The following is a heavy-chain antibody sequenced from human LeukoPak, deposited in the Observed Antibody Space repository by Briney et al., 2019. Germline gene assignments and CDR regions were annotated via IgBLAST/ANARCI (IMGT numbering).Heavy chain of an antibody. CDR1: GFTFSSYA. J-gene: IGHJ6*03. D-gene: IGHD6-6*01. CDR2: ISGSGGST. V-gene: IGHV3-23*01. Sequence: PGGSLRLSCAASGFTFSSYAMSWVRQAPGKGLEWVSAISGSGGSTYYADSVKGRFTISRDNAKNSLFLQMNSLRAEDTAVYYCARDARPYYYSYMDVWGKGTTVTVSS. CDR3: ARDARPYYYSYMDV.